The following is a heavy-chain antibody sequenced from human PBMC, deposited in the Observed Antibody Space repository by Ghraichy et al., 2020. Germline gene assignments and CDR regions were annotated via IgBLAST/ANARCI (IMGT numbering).Heavy chain of an antibody. CDR2: IKGDGSEK. Sequence: ETLSLTCAASGFTFSTYWMSWFRQAPGRGLEWVANIKGDGSEKQHVDSVKGRFPVPRDNAENSLYLQMKSLRADDTAVYYCAREGDINTSDFWGQGTLVPVSS. V-gene: IGHV3-7*03. D-gene: IGHD2-21*02. CDR3: AREGDINTSDF. J-gene: IGHJ4*02. CDR1: GFTFSTYW.